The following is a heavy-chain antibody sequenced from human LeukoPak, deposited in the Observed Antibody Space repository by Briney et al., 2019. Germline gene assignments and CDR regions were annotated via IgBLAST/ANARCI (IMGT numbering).Heavy chain of an antibody. D-gene: IGHD1-26*01. CDR2: IIPIFGTA. J-gene: IGHJ6*03. Sequence: SVKVSCKASGGTFSSYAISWVRQAPGQGLGWMGGIIPIFGTANYAQKFQGRVTITTDESTSTAYMELSSLRSEDTAVYYCAAALGPYYYYYMDVWGKGTTVTVSS. CDR1: GGTFSSYA. CDR3: AAALGPYYYYYMDV. V-gene: IGHV1-69*05.